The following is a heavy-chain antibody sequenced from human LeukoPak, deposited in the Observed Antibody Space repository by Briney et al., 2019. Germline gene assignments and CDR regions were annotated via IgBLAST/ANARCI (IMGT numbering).Heavy chain of an antibody. J-gene: IGHJ4*02. CDR1: GFTFSSYA. Sequence: GGSLRLSCAASGFTFSSYAMSWVRQAPGKGLEWVSTINVGGGSTYYADSVKGRFTISRDNSKNTLYLQMNSLRAEDTAVYYCAGRYDSSGYPLHWGQGTLVTVSS. D-gene: IGHD3-22*01. CDR2: INVGGGST. V-gene: IGHV3-23*01. CDR3: AGRYDSSGYPLH.